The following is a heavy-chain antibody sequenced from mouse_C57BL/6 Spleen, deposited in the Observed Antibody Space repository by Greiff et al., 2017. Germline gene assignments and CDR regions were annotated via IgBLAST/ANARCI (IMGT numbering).Heavy chain of an antibody. V-gene: IGHV1-15*01. Sequence: VHLVESGAELVRPGASVTLSCKASGYTFTDYEMHWVKQTPVHGLEWIGAIDPETGGTAYNQKFKGKAILTADKSSSTAYMELRRLTSEDSAVYYCTRSMVTTGAPYFDYWGKGTTLTVAS. CDR1: GYTFTDYE. CDR2: IDPETGGT. D-gene: IGHD2-2*01. J-gene: IGHJ2*01. CDR3: TRSMVTTGAPYFDY.